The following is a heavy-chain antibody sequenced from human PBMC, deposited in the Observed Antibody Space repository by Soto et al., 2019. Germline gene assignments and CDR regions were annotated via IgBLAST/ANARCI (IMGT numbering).Heavy chain of an antibody. V-gene: IGHV3-23*01. Sequence: GGSLRLSCAASGFTFSSYAMSWVRQAPGKGLEWVSAISGSGGSTYYADSVKGRFTISRGNSKNTLYLQMNSLRAEDTAVYYCAKDLGYYYGSGPVEYGMDVWGQGPTVTVSS. D-gene: IGHD3-10*01. CDR1: GFTFSSYA. CDR3: AKDLGYYYGSGPVEYGMDV. CDR2: ISGSGGST. J-gene: IGHJ6*02.